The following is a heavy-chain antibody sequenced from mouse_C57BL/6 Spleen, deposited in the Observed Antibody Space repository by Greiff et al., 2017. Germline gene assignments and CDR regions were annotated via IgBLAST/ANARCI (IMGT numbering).Heavy chain of an antibody. CDR3: ARTYYYGSSYWYFDV. V-gene: IGHV1-55*01. Sequence: QVQLQQPGAELVKPGASVKMSCKASGYTFTSYWITWVKQRPGQGLEWIGDLYPGSGSTNYNEKFKSKATLTVDTSSSTAYMQLSSLTSEDSAVYYCARTYYYGSSYWYFDVWGTGTTVTVSS. J-gene: IGHJ1*03. CDR2: LYPGSGST. CDR1: GYTFTSYW. D-gene: IGHD1-1*01.